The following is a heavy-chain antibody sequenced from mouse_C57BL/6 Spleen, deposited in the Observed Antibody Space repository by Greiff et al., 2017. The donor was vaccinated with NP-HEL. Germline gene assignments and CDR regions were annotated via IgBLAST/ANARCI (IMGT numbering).Heavy chain of an antibody. D-gene: IGHD2-3*01. J-gene: IGHJ3*01. CDR3: ARDGYYPWFAY. Sequence: EVQGVESGGDLVKPGGSLKLSCAASGFTFSSYGMSWVRQTPDKRLEWVATISSGGSYTYYPDSVKGRFTISRDNAKNTLYLQMSSLKSEDTAMYYCARDGYYPWFAYWGQGTLVTVSA. CDR2: ISSGGSYT. CDR1: GFTFSSYG. V-gene: IGHV5-6*01.